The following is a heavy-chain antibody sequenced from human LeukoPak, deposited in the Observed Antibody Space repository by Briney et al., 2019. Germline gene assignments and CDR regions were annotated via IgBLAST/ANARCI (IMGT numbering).Heavy chain of an antibody. D-gene: IGHD3-10*01. Sequence: ASVKVSCKASGYTFTGYYMHWVQQAPGQGLEWMGWINPNSGGTNYAQKFQGWVTMTRDTSISTAYMELSRLRSDDTAVYYCARGPIPSLYTWFGETIHGMDVWGQGTTVTVSS. V-gene: IGHV1-2*04. CDR2: INPNSGGT. J-gene: IGHJ6*02. CDR1: GYTFTGYY. CDR3: ARGPIPSLYTWFGETIHGMDV.